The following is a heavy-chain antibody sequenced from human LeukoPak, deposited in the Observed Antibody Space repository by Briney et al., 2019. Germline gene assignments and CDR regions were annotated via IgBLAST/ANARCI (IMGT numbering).Heavy chain of an antibody. Sequence: GGSLRLSCAASGFTFSNFATSRVRLTPGKGLEWVSSISGSGATSFSADSVKGRFIISRDNSKSTLYLQMNSLRVEDTAVYYCAKGWGGTGRNFFDYWGQGTQVTVSS. CDR3: AKGWGGTGRNFFDY. J-gene: IGHJ4*02. D-gene: IGHD1-26*01. CDR1: GFTFSNFA. V-gene: IGHV3-23*01. CDR2: ISGSGATS.